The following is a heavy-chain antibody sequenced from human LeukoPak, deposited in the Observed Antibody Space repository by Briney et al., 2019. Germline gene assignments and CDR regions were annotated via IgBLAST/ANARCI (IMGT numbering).Heavy chain of an antibody. CDR2: ISHRGST. CDR3: ARVGAVTANFWAMDV. D-gene: IGHD2-21*02. J-gene: IGHJ6*02. V-gene: IGHV4-59*01. CDR1: GGSFNNYY. Sequence: PSETLSLTCTVSGGSFNNYYWTWIRQPPGKGLEWLGYISHRGSTTHNPSLNSRVTISLDTSKSQFSLRLTSVTAADTAVYYCARVGAVTANFWAMDVWGQGTTVTVSS.